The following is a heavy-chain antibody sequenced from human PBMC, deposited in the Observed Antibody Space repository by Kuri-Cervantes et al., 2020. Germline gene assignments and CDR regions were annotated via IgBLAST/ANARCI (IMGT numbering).Heavy chain of an antibody. CDR1: GFTFSSYE. D-gene: IGHD3-10*01. CDR2: ISSSGSTI. J-gene: IGHJ6*03. V-gene: IGHV3-48*03. Sequence: GESLKISCAASGFTFSSYEMNWVRQAPGKGLEWVSYISSSGSTIYYADSVKGRFTISRDNAKNSLYLQMNSLRAEDTAVYYCAREGYYGSGSLYYYYYYYMDVWGKGTTVTVSS. CDR3: AREGYYGSGSLYYYYYYYMDV.